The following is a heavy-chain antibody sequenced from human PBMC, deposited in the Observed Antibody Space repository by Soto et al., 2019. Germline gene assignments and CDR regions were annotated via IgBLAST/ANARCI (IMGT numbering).Heavy chain of an antibody. D-gene: IGHD3-16*01. CDR3: ARTLDYGHMDV. CDR1: GDSVRNQY. CDR2: IYRSGST. V-gene: IGHV4-4*09. Sequence: SETLSLTCTVSGDSVRNQYWSWIRRPPGRGLEWIGYIYRSGSTKYNPSLKSRLTISVDTSKNQFSLKLSSVTAADTAVYDCARTLDYGHMDVWGKGTTVPVSS. J-gene: IGHJ6*03.